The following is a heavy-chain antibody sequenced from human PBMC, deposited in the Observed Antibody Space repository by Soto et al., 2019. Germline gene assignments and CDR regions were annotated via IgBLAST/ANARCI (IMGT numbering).Heavy chain of an antibody. D-gene: IGHD6-13*01. CDR1: GGSISSSSYY. CDR3: ACQYSSSWFEHWFDP. V-gene: IGHV4-39*01. Sequence: QLQLQESGPGLVKPSETLSLTCTVSGGSISSSSYYWGWIRQPPGKGLEWIGSIYYSGSTYYHPHHKRRVPLSVDTSKSQFSLKLSSVTAPHTAVYYCACQYSSSWFEHWFDPWGQGTLVTVSS. CDR2: IYYSGST. J-gene: IGHJ5*02.